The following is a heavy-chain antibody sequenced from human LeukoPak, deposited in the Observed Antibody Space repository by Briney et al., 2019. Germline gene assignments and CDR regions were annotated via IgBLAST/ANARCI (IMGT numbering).Heavy chain of an antibody. J-gene: IGHJ5*02. CDR1: GGTFSSYT. V-gene: IGHV1-69*04. CDR2: IIPILGIA. CDR3: AREYYYDSSGPNWFDP. Sequence: SVKVSCKASGGTFSSYTISWVRQAPGQGLEWMGRIIPILGIANYAQKFQDRVTITADKSTSTAYIALSSLRSEDTAVYYCAREYYYDSSGPNWFDPWGQGTLVTVSS. D-gene: IGHD3-22*01.